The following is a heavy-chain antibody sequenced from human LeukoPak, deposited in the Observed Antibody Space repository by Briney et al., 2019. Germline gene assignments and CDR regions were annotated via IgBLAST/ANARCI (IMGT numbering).Heavy chain of an antibody. CDR2: IYHSGST. V-gene: IGHV4-38-2*01. Sequence: SETLSLTCAVSGYSISSGYYWGWIRQPPGKGLEWIGSIYHSGSTYYNPSLKSRVTISVDTSKNQLSLKLSSVTAADTAVYYCARHLYSGYELDYWGQGTLVTVSS. J-gene: IGHJ4*02. D-gene: IGHD5-12*01. CDR3: ARHLYSGYELDY. CDR1: GYSISSGYY.